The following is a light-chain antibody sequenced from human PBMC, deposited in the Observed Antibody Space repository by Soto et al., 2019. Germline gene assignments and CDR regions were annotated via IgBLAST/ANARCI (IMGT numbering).Light chain of an antibody. CDR1: QSVSQNF. J-gene: IGKJ4*01. Sequence: EIVLTQSPGTLSLSPGERATLSCRASQSVSQNFLAWYQQKPGQAPRLLINGASSRATGIPDRFSGSGSGTDFSLTIDRLEPEDFAVYFCQQYCSSPPTFGGGPKVAIK. CDR2: GAS. V-gene: IGKV3-20*01. CDR3: QQYCSSPPT.